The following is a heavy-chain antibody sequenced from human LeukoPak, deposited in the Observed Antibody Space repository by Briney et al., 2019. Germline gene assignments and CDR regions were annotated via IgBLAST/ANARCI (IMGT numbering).Heavy chain of an antibody. J-gene: IGHJ2*01. CDR2: INHSGST. CDR3: ASRPSSGSYYYWYFDL. Sequence: ETLSLTCAVYGGSFSGYYWSWIRQPPGKGLEWIGEINHSGSTNYDPSLKSRVTISVDTSKNQFSLKLSSVTAADTAVYYCASRPSSGSYYYWYFDLWGRGTLVTVSS. V-gene: IGHV4-34*01. CDR1: GGSFSGYY. D-gene: IGHD1-26*01.